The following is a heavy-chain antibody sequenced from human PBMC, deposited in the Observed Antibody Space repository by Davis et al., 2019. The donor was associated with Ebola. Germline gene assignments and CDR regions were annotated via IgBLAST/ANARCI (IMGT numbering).Heavy chain of an antibody. CDR3: ARGLRSQLWPKYYYYGRDV. CDR2: IYYSGST. D-gene: IGHD5-18*01. CDR1: GGSIRSSSYY. J-gene: IGHJ6*02. V-gene: IGHV4-39*01. Sequence: PSETLSLTCTLSGGSIRSSSYYWGWIRQPPGKGLEWIGSIYYSGSTYYNPSLNSRVTISVDTSKNQFSLKLSSVTAADTAVYYCARGLRSQLWPKYYYYGRDVWGQGTTVTVSS.